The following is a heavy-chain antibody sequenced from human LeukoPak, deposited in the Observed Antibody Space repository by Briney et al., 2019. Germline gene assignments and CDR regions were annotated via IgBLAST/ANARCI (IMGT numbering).Heavy chain of an antibody. D-gene: IGHD1-26*01. CDR3: AREVYSGSYYWDPFDM. J-gene: IGHJ3*02. Sequence: ASVKVSCKASGYTFTSYGISWVRQAPGQGLEWMGWISAYNGNTNYAQKLQGRVTMTTNTSTSTAYMELRSLRSDDTAVYYCAREVYSGSYYWDPFDMWGQGTMVPVSS. V-gene: IGHV1-18*01. CDR1: GYTFTSYG. CDR2: ISAYNGNT.